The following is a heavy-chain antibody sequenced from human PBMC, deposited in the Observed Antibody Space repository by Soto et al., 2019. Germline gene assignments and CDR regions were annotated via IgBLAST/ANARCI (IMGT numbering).Heavy chain of an antibody. CDR1: GFTFTSSA. CDR3: AAGGRYDYVWGNYRYTAPDAFDI. D-gene: IGHD3-16*02. V-gene: IGHV1-58*01. Sequence: VKVSCKASGFTFTSSAVQWVRQARGQRLEWIGWIVVGSGNTNYAQKFQERVTITRDMSTSTAYMELSSLRSEDTAVYYCAAGGRYDYVWGNYRYTAPDAFDIWGQGTMVTVS. CDR2: IVVGSGNT. J-gene: IGHJ3*02.